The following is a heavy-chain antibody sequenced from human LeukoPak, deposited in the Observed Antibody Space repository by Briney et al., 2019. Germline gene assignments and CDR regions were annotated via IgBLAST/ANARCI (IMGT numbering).Heavy chain of an antibody. CDR2: INTDGSST. J-gene: IGHJ4*02. D-gene: IGHD2-2*01. Sequence: GGSLRLSCAASGFTFSSYWMHWVRQAPGKGLVWVSRINTDGSSTSYADSVKGRFTISRDNSKNTLYLQMNSLRAEDTAVYYCAKGYCSSTSCPPDYWGQGTLVTVSS. CDR1: GFTFSSYW. CDR3: AKGYCSSTSCPPDY. V-gene: IGHV3-74*01.